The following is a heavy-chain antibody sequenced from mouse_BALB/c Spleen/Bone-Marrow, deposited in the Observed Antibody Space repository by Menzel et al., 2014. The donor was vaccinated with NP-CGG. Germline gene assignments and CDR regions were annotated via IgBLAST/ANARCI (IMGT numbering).Heavy chain of an antibody. D-gene: IGHD2-2*01. CDR2: INPNNDGT. CDR3: ARSLYGYDWYFDV. V-gene: IGHV1-14*01. J-gene: IGHJ1*01. Sequence: EVQVVESGPELVKPGASVKMSCKASGYTFTSYVMHWVKQKPGQGLEWIGNINPNNDGTYYNEKFKGQATLTSDKSSSTAYMERSSLTSEDSAVYYCARSLYGYDWYFDVWGAGTTVTVSS. CDR1: GYTFTSYV.